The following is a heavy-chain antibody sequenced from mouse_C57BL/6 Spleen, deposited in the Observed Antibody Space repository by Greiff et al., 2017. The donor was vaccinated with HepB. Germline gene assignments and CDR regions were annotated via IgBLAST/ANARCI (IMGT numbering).Heavy chain of an antibody. Sequence: EVKLMESGGGLVQSGRSLRLSCATSGFTFSDFYMEWVRQAPGKGLEWIAASRNKANDYTTEYSASVKGRFIVSRDTSQSILYLQMNALRAEDTAIYYCARDDYDGYYDAWFAYWGQGTLVTVSA. D-gene: IGHD2-3*01. V-gene: IGHV7-1*01. CDR2: SRNKANDYTT. CDR3: ARDDYDGYYDAWFAY. CDR1: GFTFSDFY. J-gene: IGHJ3*01.